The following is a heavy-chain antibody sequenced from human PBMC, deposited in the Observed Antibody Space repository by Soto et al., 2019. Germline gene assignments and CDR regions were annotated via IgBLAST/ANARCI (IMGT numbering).Heavy chain of an antibody. CDR1: GFSLSTTGVG. CDR2: IYWDNDK. D-gene: IGHD3-10*01. J-gene: IGHJ4*02. CDR3: ARSVWFGELH. Sequence: QITLKESGPTLVKPTQTLTLTCSFSGFSLSTTGVGVGWIRQSPGKALEWLAIIYWDNDKRYSPSLKSRVTTTKDNSNNRVVLTVTNMESVDTGTHSCARSVWFGELHWGPGALVTVSS. V-gene: IGHV2-5*02.